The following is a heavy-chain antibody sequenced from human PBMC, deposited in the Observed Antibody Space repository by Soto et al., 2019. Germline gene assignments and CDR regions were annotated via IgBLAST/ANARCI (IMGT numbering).Heavy chain of an antibody. CDR1: GFTFSSYD. J-gene: IGHJ4*02. Sequence: EVQLAESGGGMVQPGGSLRLSCVASGFTFSSYDMHWVRQAPGKGLEYVSSISSNGGTTYYGNSVKGRFTISRDNSKNALNLQMGSLRAEDMAVYYCVRRVSGNYDYLGQGTLVTVSS. D-gene: IGHD1-7*01. CDR2: ISSNGGTT. CDR3: VRRVSGNYDY. V-gene: IGHV3-64*01.